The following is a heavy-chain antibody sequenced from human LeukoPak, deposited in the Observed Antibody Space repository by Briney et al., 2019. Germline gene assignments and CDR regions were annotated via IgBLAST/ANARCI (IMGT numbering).Heavy chain of an antibody. V-gene: IGHV4-30-4*01. Sequence: PSQTLSLTCTVSGGSINNDNYYWSWIRQPPGKGLEWIGYIYYSGSTYYNPSLKNRVAISIDTSKNQFSLKLSSVTAADTAVYYCARDPGRWQQLGYFDYWGQGTLVTVSS. CDR3: ARDPGRWQQLGYFDY. D-gene: IGHD5-24*01. J-gene: IGHJ4*02. CDR2: IYYSGST. CDR1: GGSINNDNYY.